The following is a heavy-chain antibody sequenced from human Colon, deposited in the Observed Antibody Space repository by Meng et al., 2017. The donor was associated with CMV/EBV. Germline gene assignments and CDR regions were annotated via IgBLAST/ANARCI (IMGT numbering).Heavy chain of an antibody. J-gene: IGHJ5*01. CDR3: ARDAIGDCTSTACYWFDY. CDR1: GFTFSSYE. Sequence: GESLKISCAASGFTFSSYEMNWVRQAPGKGLEWVSYISSSGSTIYYADSVKGRFTISRDNAKNSLDLQMNDVRGEDTAVYYCARDAIGDCTSTACYWFDYWGQGSLVTVSS. CDR2: ISSSGSTI. D-gene: IGHD2-2*03. V-gene: IGHV3-48*03.